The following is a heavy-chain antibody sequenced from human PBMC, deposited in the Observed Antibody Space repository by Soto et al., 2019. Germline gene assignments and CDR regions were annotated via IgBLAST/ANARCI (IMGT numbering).Heavy chain of an antibody. CDR1: GFSLGTLGTC. V-gene: IGHV2-70*01. J-gene: IGHJ4*02. CDR2: INWDNNE. CDR3: ARIPHYSDSYYMDY. Sequence: SGPTLVNPTQTLTLTCTFSGFSLGTLGTCVTWIRQPPGKALEWLALINWDNNEYYNPSLKTRLTISRDTSKNQVVLTMTNVDPVDTATYYCARIPHYSDSYYMDYWGQGTLVTVSS. D-gene: IGHD2-21*01.